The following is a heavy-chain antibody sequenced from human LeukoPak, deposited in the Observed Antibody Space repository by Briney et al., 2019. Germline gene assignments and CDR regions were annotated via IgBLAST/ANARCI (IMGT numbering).Heavy chain of an antibody. Sequence: ASVKVSCKATGGTFSSYAISWVRQAPGQGLEWMGRIIPIPGIANYAQKFQGRVTITADKSTSTAYMELSSLRSEDTAVYYCARGGAPSDYYDSSGYLDYWGQGTLVTVSS. D-gene: IGHD3-22*01. J-gene: IGHJ4*02. V-gene: IGHV1-69*04. CDR1: GGTFSSYA. CDR3: ARGGAPSDYYDSSGYLDY. CDR2: IIPIPGIA.